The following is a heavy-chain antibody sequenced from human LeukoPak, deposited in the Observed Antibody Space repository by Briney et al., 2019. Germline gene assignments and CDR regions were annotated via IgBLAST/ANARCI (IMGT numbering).Heavy chain of an antibody. CDR1: GFTFSSYN. CDR3: ARGAPTYTSGFYYGY. V-gene: IGHV3-48*01. CDR2: ITSSGFIT. Sequence: GGSLRLSCAVSGFTFSSYNMNWVRQAPGKGLEWVSYITSSGFITYYGDSVKGRFTISRDNAKNSLYLQMNSLRADDAAAYYCARGAPTYTSGFYYGYWGQGTLVTVSS. D-gene: IGHD3-22*01. J-gene: IGHJ4*02.